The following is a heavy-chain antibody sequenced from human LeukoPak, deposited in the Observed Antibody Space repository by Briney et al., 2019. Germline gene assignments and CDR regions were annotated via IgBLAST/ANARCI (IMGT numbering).Heavy chain of an antibody. CDR3: VKDTTDYYFDY. Sequence: PGGSLRLSCSASGFTFSSYAMHWVRQAPGKGLEYVSAISSNGVSTYYADSVKGRFTISRDNSKYTLYLQMSSLRAEDTAVYYCVKDTTDYYFDYWGQGTLVTVSS. CDR2: ISSNGVST. J-gene: IGHJ4*02. CDR1: GFTFSSYA. D-gene: IGHD1-1*01. V-gene: IGHV3-64D*06.